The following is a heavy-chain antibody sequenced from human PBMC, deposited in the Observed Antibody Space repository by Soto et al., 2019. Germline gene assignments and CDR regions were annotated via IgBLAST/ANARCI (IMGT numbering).Heavy chain of an antibody. J-gene: IGHJ4*02. D-gene: IGHD4-17*01. CDR2: ISAYNGNT. V-gene: IGHV1-18*01. CDR1: GYTFTSYG. Sequence: QVQLVQSGAEVKKPGASVKVSGKASGYTFTSYGISWVRQAPGQGLEWMGWISAYNGNTNYVQRLQGRVTMTTDTSTSRAYMELRSLRSDDNAVYYCAREERSLGDYGGQNWGQGTLVTVSS. CDR3: AREERSLGDYGGQN.